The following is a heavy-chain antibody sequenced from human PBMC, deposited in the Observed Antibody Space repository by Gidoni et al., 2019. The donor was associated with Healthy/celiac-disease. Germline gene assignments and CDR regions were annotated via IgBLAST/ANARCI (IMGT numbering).Heavy chain of an antibody. CDR1: GVTSSSYA. CDR2: IVGSVGST. V-gene: IGHV3-23*01. CDR3: AKDPHRYCSGGSCYPNWFDP. Sequence: EVQLLESGGGLVQPGGSLRLSCAAVGVTSSSYAMSWARQAPGNGLGGAQAIVGSVGSTSDADSVKGRFTISRDNSKNTLYLQMNSLRAEDTAVYYCAKDPHRYCSGGSCYPNWFDPWGQGTLVTVSS. J-gene: IGHJ5*02. D-gene: IGHD2-15*01.